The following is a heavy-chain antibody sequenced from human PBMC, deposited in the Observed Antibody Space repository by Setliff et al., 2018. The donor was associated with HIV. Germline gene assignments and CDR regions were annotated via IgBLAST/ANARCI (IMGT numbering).Heavy chain of an antibody. CDR1: GGTFGSYA. CDR3: ARVRGRQPLLYVGYMDV. Sequence: SVKVSCKASGGTFGSYAISWVRQAPGQGLEWMGGIIPIFDTAKYAQKFQGRVTITADESTTTAYMELSSLRSEDTAVYYCARVRGRQPLLYVGYMDVWGKGTTVSVSS. J-gene: IGHJ6*03. V-gene: IGHV1-69*13. D-gene: IGHD2-2*02. CDR2: IIPIFDTA.